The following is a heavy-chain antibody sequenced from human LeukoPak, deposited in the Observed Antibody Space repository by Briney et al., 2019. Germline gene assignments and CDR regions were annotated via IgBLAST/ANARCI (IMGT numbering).Heavy chain of an antibody. Sequence: GGSLRLSCAASGFTFSNSWMHWVRQGPGKGPVWVSRIKSDGSYITYADSVKGQFIISRDNAENTLYLQMNSLRVDDTAVYYCATGDSGWYNYWGQGTLVTVSA. J-gene: IGHJ4*02. CDR3: ATGDSGWYNY. D-gene: IGHD6-19*01. CDR2: IKSDGSYI. V-gene: IGHV3-74*03. CDR1: GFTFSNSW.